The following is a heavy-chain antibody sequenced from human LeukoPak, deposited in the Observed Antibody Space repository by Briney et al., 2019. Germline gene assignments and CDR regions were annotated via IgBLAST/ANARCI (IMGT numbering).Heavy chain of an antibody. CDR2: ISSSSSYI. CDR3: ARVRIAAAAIKRDYGMDV. D-gene: IGHD6-13*01. J-gene: IGHJ6*02. V-gene: IGHV3-21*01. Sequence: GGSLRLSCAASGFTFSSYSMNWDRQAPGKGLEWVSSISSSSSYIYYADSVKGRFTISRDNAKNSLYLQMNSLRAEDTAVYYCARVRIAAAAIKRDYGMDVWGQGTTVTVSS. CDR1: GFTFSSYS.